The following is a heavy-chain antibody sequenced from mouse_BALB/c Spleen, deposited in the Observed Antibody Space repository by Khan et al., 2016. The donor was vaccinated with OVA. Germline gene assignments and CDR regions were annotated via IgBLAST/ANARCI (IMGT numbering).Heavy chain of an antibody. CDR3: TIGAPGFAY. D-gene: IGHD3-3*01. Sequence: QVRLQQSGAELVKPGASVKLSCKASGYTFTSYYMYWVKQRPGQGPEWIGEINPSNGGTNLNEKFKNKASLTVDKSSSTAYMQLSSLTSEDSAVYYCTIGAPGFAYWGQGTLVTVSA. J-gene: IGHJ3*01. CDR1: GYTFTSYY. V-gene: IGHV1S81*02. CDR2: INPSNGGT.